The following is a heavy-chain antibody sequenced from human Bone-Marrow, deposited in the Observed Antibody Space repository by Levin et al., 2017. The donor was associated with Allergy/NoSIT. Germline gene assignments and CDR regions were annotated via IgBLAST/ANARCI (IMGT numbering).Heavy chain of an antibody. V-gene: IGHV3-48*03. CDR1: GFTFSSFE. CDR3: ARVDRRGTRTFDY. CDR2: ISDSGSSV. J-gene: IGHJ4*02. D-gene: IGHD1-1*01. Sequence: GGSLRLSCAASGFTFSSFEINWVRQAPGKGLEWVSLISDSGSSVHYTDSVRGRFTISRDNAKNSLYLQMNSLRAEDTAVYYCARVDRRGTRTFDYWGQGTLVTFSS.